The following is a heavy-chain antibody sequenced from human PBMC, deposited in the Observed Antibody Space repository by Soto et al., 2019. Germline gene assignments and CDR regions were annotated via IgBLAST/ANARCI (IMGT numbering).Heavy chain of an antibody. J-gene: IGHJ4*02. CDR3: ARVGSGWYFD. D-gene: IGHD6-19*01. Sequence: EVQLVESGGGLVQPGGSLRLSCAASGFTFSSSWMHWVRQAPGKGLVWVSRIKSDGSSTTYADSVKGRFTISRDNAKNTLYPQMNSLRAEDTAVYYCARVGSGWYFDWGQGTLVTVSS. CDR1: GFTFSSSW. V-gene: IGHV3-74*01. CDR2: IKSDGSST.